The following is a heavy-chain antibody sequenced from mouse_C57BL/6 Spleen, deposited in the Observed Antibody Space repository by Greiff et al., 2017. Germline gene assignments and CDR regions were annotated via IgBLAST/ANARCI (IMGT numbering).Heavy chain of an antibody. Sequence: QVQLQQSGAELMKPGASVKLSCKATGYTFTGYWIEWVKQRPGHGLEWIGEIVPGSGSTNYNEKFKGKATFTADTSSNTAYMQISSQTTDDSAIYYCARGGYYAMDYWGQGTSVTVSS. CDR3: ARGGYYAMDY. D-gene: IGHD1-1*02. CDR1: GYTFTGYW. J-gene: IGHJ4*01. CDR2: IVPGSGST. V-gene: IGHV1-9*01.